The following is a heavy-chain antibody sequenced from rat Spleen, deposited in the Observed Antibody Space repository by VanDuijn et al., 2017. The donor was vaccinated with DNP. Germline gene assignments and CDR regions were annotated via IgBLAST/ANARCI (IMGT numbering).Heavy chain of an antibody. CDR1: GFTFSDYY. CDR2: ISYDGSST. D-gene: IGHD3-1*01. CDR3: ARGSTSIYWYFDF. V-gene: IGHV5-7*01. J-gene: IGHJ1*01. Sequence: EVQLVESGGGLVQPGGSLKLSCTASGFTFSDYYMAWVRQAPAKGLECVAAISYDGSSTYYRDSVRGRFTISRDNAKNTLYLQMNSLRSEDTATYYCARGSTSIYWYFDFWGPGTMVTVSS.